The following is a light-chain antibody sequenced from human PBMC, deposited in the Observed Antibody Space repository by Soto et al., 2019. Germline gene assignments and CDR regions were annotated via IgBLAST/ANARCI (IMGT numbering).Light chain of an antibody. V-gene: IGLV1-40*01. J-gene: IGLJ3*02. CDR2: GNS. CDR1: SSNIGAGYD. Sequence: QSVLTQPPSVSGAPGQRVTISCTGSSSNIGAGYDVHWYQQLPGTAPKLLIYGNSNRPSGVPDRFSGSKSGTSASLAITGLKAQDEADYYCQSYDSSLSGVFGGATKLTVL. CDR3: QSYDSSLSGV.